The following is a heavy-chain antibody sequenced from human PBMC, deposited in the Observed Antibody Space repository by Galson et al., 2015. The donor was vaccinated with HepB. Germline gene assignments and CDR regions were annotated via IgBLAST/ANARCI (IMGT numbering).Heavy chain of an antibody. CDR2: IDPSDSYT. Sequence: QSGAEVKKPGESLRISCKGSGYSFTSYWISWVRQMPGKGLEWMGRIDPSDSYTNYSPSFQGHVTISADKSISTAYLQWSSLKASDTAMYYCAGMIWNYKAGGTLDIWGQGTMVTVSS. D-gene: IGHD1-7*01. J-gene: IGHJ3*02. CDR3: AGMIWNYKAGGTLDI. CDR1: GYSFTSYW. V-gene: IGHV5-10-1*01.